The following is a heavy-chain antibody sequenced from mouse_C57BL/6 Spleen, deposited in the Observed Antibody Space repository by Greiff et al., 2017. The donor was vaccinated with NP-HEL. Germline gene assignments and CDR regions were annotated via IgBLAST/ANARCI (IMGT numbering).Heavy chain of an antibody. V-gene: IGHV5-17*01. D-gene: IGHD2-4*01. CDR1: GFTFSDYG. Sequence: EVKLVESGGGLVKPGGSLKLSCAASGFTFSDYGMHWVRRAPEKGLEWVAYISSGSSTIYYADTVKGRFTISRDNAKNTLFLQMTSLRSEDTAMYYCATYDYDGAMDYWGQGTSVTVSS. J-gene: IGHJ4*01. CDR2: ISSGSSTI. CDR3: ATYDYDGAMDY.